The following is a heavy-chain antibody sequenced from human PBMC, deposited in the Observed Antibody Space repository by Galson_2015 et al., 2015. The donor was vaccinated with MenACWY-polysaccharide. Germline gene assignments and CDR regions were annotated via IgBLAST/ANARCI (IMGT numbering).Heavy chain of an antibody. Sequence: VKVSCKASGYTFTTYTMHWVRQAPGQRPEWMGWINAGNGNTKYSQKFQGRVTISRDTSANTAYMELSSLGSEDTAVYYCARDKSGGSWDAFDFWGQGTLVTVSS. J-gene: IGHJ4*02. CDR1: GYTFTTYT. V-gene: IGHV1-3*01. CDR2: INAGNGNT. CDR3: ARDKSGGSWDAFDF. D-gene: IGHD2-15*01.